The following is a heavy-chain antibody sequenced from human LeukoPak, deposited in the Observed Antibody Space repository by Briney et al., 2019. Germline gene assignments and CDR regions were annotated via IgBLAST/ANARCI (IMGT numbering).Heavy chain of an antibody. D-gene: IGHD1-1*01. CDR2: IYYSGST. Sequence: GSLRLSCAASGFTVSSNYMSWVRQPPGKGLEWIGSIYYSGSTYYNPSLKSRVTISVDTSKNQFSLKLSSVTAADTAVYYCARHRRGERTSYYYYMDVWGKGTTVTISS. CDR3: ARHRRGERTSYYYYMDV. J-gene: IGHJ6*03. CDR1: GFTVSSNY. V-gene: IGHV4-39*01.